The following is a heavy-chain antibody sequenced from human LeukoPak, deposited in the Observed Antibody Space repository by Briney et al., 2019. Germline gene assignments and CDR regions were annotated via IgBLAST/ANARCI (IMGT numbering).Heavy chain of an antibody. CDR1: GGSISSYY. J-gene: IGHJ3*02. Sequence: SETLSLTCTVSGGSISSYYWSWIRQPPGKGLEWIGYIYYSGSTNYNLSLKSRVTISVDTSKNQFSLKLSSVTAADTAVYYCARVVLWDYVWGIPSAFDIWGQGTMVTVSS. CDR2: IYYSGST. D-gene: IGHD3-16*01. CDR3: ARVVLWDYVWGIPSAFDI. V-gene: IGHV4-59*01.